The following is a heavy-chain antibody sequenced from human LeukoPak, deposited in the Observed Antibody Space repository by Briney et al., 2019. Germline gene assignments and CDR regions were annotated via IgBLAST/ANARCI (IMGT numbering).Heavy chain of an antibody. Sequence: ASVKVSCKASGYTFTSYGISWVRQAPGQGLEWMGWISAYNGNTNYAQKLQGRVTMTTDTSTSTAYMELRSLRSDDTAVYYCARDGAHNYCSGGSCYYVHWGQGTLVTVSS. CDR2: ISAYNGNT. D-gene: IGHD2-15*01. V-gene: IGHV1-18*01. CDR3: ARDGAHNYCSGGSCYYVH. J-gene: IGHJ4*02. CDR1: GYTFTSYG.